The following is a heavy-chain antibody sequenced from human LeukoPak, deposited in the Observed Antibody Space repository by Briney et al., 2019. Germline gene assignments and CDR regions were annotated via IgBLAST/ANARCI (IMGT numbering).Heavy chain of an antibody. CDR1: GGSISSGDYY. D-gene: IGHD3-10*01. J-gene: IGHJ4*02. CDR3: ARVPYYYGSGSYFDY. Sequence: SETLSLTCTVSGGSISSGDYYWSWIRQPPGKGLEWIGCIYYSGSTYYNPSLKSRVTISVDTSKNQFSLKLSSVTAADTAVYYCARVPYYYGSGSYFDYWGQGTLVTVSS. CDR2: IYYSGST. V-gene: IGHV4-30-4*01.